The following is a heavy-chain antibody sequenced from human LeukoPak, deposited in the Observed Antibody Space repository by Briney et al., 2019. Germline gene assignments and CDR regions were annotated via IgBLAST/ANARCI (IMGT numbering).Heavy chain of an antibody. D-gene: IGHD2-15*01. CDR1: GFTFSSYA. CDR3: AKTRGYCSGGACYSDY. Sequence: GGSLRLSCAASGFTFSSYAMSWVRQAPGKGLEWVSGISGSGDSTYYTDSVKGRFTISRDNSKNTLYLQMNSLRTEDTAVYYCAKTRGYCSGGACYSDYWGQGTLVTVSS. V-gene: IGHV3-23*01. J-gene: IGHJ4*02. CDR2: ISGSGDST.